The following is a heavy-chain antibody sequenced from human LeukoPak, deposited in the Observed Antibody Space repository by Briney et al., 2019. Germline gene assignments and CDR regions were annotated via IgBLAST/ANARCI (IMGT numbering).Heavy chain of an antibody. J-gene: IGHJ4*02. D-gene: IGHD6-13*01. CDR2: TYYSGST. CDR1: GGSISSSSYY. CDR3: ARPSSSGSLFDY. Sequence: SETLSLTCTVSGGSISSSSYYWGWIRRPPGKGLEWIGSTYYSGSTYYNPSLKSRVTISVDTSQNQFSLKLSSVTAADTAVYYRARPSSSGSLFDYGGRGPRIPVSA. V-gene: IGHV4-39*01.